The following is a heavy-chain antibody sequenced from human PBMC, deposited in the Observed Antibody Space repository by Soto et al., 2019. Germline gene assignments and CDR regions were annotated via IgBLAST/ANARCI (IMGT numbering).Heavy chain of an antibody. CDR2: IYPGDSDT. CDR1: GYSVTSYW. CDR3: ARPRSGSYRLDYYGMDV. J-gene: IGHJ6*02. V-gene: IGHV5-51*01. Sequence: PGEALKLSSTGSGYSVTSYWIAWVRQMPGKGLEWMGIIYPGDSDTGYSPSFQGQVTISADKSISTAYLQWSSLKASDTAIYYCARPRSGSYRLDYYGMDVWGQGTTVTVSS. D-gene: IGHD3-10*01.